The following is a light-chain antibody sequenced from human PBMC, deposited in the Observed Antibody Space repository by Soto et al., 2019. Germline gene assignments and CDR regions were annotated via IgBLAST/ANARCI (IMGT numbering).Light chain of an antibody. CDR2: SNN. V-gene: IGLV1-40*01. Sequence: QSVLTQPPSASGAPGQRVTISCPGNNSNIGAGYAVHWYQQLPGAAPKLVIFSNNNRPSGVPERFSGSKSGTSASLAISGLQAEDEADYYCQAYADSLNASVFGGGTKLTVL. CDR3: QAYADSLNASV. J-gene: IGLJ3*02. CDR1: NSNIGAGYA.